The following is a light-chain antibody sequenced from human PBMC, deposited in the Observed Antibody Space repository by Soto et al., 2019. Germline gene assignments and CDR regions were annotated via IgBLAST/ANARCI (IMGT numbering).Light chain of an antibody. Sequence: ESVLTQSPGPLSLSPGERATLSCRASQSVSSSYLAWYQQKPGQAPRLLIYGASSRPTGIPDRFSGSGSGTDFTLTLRRLEPEDCAVYYCQQYGRSPMSSFGQGTKLEIK. CDR3: QQYGRSPMSS. V-gene: IGKV3-20*01. CDR1: QSVSSSY. J-gene: IGKJ2*03. CDR2: GAS.